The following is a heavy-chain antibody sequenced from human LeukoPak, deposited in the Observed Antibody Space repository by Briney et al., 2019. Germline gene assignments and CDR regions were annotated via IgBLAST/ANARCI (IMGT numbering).Heavy chain of an antibody. J-gene: IGHJ4*02. D-gene: IGHD6-19*01. CDR1: GFSFSRYW. CDR2: IKQDGSEK. CDR3: ARGAGWYGYYFDY. Sequence: PGGSLRLSCAASGFSFSRYWMSWVRQAPGKGLEWVANIKQDGSEKYYVDSVKGRFTISRDNAKNSLYLQMNSPRAEDTAVYYCARGAGWYGYYFDYWGQGTLVTVSS. V-gene: IGHV3-7*01.